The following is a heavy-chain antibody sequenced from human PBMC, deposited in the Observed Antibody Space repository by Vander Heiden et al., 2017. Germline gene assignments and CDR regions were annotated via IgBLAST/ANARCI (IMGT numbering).Heavy chain of an antibody. CDR1: GIKLDDYA. CDR3: AGRFSSGWYAFDY. Sequence: EVHLVESGGGLVRPGRSLRLSCGASGIKLDDYAMYWVRQVPGKGLEWVSGITWNSGSIGYADSVKGRFTISRDNAKNSLYLQMNSLRPEDTALYYCAGRFSSGWYAFDYWGQGTLVTVSS. J-gene: IGHJ4*02. CDR2: ITWNSGSI. V-gene: IGHV3-9*01. D-gene: IGHD6-19*01.